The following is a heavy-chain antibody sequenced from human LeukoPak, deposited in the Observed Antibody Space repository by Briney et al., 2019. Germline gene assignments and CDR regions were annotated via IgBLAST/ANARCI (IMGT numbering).Heavy chain of an antibody. J-gene: IGHJ3*02. CDR2: ITGSGGST. CDR1: GFTFSNYA. CDR3: AKTRRVLDAFDI. Sequence: PGGSLRLSCAAPGFTFSNYAMSWVRQAPGKGLEWVSGITGSGGSTYYADSVKGRFTISRDNSKNTLYLQMNSLRAEDTAVYSCAKTRRVLDAFDIWGQGTMVTVSS. D-gene: IGHD3-10*01. V-gene: IGHV3-23*01.